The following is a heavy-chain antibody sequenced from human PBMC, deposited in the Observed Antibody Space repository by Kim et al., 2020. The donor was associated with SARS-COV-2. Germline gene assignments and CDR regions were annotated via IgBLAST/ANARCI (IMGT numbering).Heavy chain of an antibody. Sequence: GGSLRLSCAASGFTFSSFAMHWVRQAPGKGLEWVAVISYDGSNKYYADSVKGRFTISRDNSKNTLYLQMNSLRAEDTAVYYCARIVVVPAARGDYWGQGTLVTVSS. V-gene: IGHV3-30*04. CDR2: ISYDGSNK. CDR1: GFTFSSFA. J-gene: IGHJ4*02. CDR3: ARIVVVPAARGDY. D-gene: IGHD2-2*01.